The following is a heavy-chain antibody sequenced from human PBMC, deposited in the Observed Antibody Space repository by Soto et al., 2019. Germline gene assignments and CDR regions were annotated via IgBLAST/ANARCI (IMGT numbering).Heavy chain of an antibody. Sequence: SETLSLTCTVSGGSISSYYWSWIRQPPGKGLEWIGYIYYTGSTNYNPSLKSRVTISVDTSKKQFSLKLSSVTAADTAVYYCARHRPYSTPFYFXYWSQGTQVTVSS. D-gene: IGHD2-15*01. CDR3: ARHRPYSTPFYFXY. CDR2: IYYTGST. V-gene: IGHV4-59*08. J-gene: IGHJ4*02. CDR1: GGSISSYY.